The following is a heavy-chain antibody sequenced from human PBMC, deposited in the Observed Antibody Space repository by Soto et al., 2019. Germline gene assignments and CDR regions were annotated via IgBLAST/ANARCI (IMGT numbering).Heavy chain of an antibody. CDR2: IIPIFGTA. V-gene: IGHV1-69*06. J-gene: IGHJ4*02. Sequence: QVQLVQSGAEVKKPGSSAKVSCKASGGTFSSYAISWVRQAPGQGLEWMGGIIPIFGTANYAQKFQGRVTITADKSTSTAYMELSSLRSEDTVVYCCAATAAGGTGGGYWGQGTLVTVSS. CDR3: AATAAGGTGGGY. D-gene: IGHD6-13*01. CDR1: GGTFSSYA.